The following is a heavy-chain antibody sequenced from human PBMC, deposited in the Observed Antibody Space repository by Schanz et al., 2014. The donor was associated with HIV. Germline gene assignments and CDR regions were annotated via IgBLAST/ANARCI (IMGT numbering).Heavy chain of an antibody. CDR2: TSGSGATI. CDR3: ARGVFSDFFDS. Sequence: QVHLVESGGGLVKPGGSLRLSCTASGFTFSDYYMTWIRQPPGKGLDWISYTSGSGATIYYADSVKGRFTISRDNAKNSLYLQLNSLRAEDTAVYYCARGVFSDFFDSWGQGALVTVSS. J-gene: IGHJ4*02. D-gene: IGHD2-21*02. V-gene: IGHV3-11*01. CDR1: GFTFSDYY.